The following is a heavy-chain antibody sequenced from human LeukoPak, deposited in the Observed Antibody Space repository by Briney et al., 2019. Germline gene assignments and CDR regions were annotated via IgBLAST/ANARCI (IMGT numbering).Heavy chain of an antibody. CDR3: ARALRERYYYYYMDV. J-gene: IGHJ6*03. Sequence: ASVKVSCKASGGTFSSYAISWLRQAPGQGLEWMGGIIPIFGTANYAQKFQGRVTITADESTSTAYMELSSLRSEDTAVYYCARALRERYYYYYMDVWGKGTTVTVSS. V-gene: IGHV1-69*01. CDR1: GGTFSSYA. CDR2: IIPIFGTA. D-gene: IGHD5-24*01.